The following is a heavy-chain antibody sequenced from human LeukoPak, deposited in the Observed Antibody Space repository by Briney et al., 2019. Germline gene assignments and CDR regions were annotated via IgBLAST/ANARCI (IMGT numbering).Heavy chain of an antibody. CDR1: GFTFSSYG. D-gene: IGHD1-7*01. Sequence: PGGSLRLSCAASGFTFSSYGMHWVRQAPGKGLEWVAVISYDGSNKYYADSVKGRFTISRDNSKNTLYLQMNSLRAEDTAVYYCARGDITGTSDYWGQGTLVTVSS. V-gene: IGHV3-30*03. J-gene: IGHJ4*02. CDR3: ARGDITGTSDY. CDR2: ISYDGSNK.